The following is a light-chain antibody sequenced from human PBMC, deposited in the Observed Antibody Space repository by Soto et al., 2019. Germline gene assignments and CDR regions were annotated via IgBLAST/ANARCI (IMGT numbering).Light chain of an antibody. CDR2: KAS. Sequence: DIQLTHSPYTLSGSVGYRVTLTCRASQTISSWLAWYQQKPGKAPKLLIYKASTLKSGVPSRFSGSGSGTEFTLTISSLQPDDFATYYCQHYNSYSEAFGQGTKVDI. CDR1: QTISSW. J-gene: IGKJ1*01. CDR3: QHYNSYSEA. V-gene: IGKV1-5*03.